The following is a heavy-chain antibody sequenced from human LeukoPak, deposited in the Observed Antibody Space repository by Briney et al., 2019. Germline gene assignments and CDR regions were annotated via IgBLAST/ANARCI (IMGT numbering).Heavy chain of an antibody. CDR3: ARGTYSSSSWFDP. Sequence: SETPSLTCTVSGGSVSSGSYYWSWIRQPPGKGLEWIGYIYYSGSTNYNPSLKSRVTISVDTSKNQSSLKLSSVTAADTAVYYCARGTYSSSSWFDPWGQRTLVTVSS. V-gene: IGHV4-61*01. J-gene: IGHJ5*02. D-gene: IGHD6-13*01. CDR2: IYYSGST. CDR1: GGSVSSGSYY.